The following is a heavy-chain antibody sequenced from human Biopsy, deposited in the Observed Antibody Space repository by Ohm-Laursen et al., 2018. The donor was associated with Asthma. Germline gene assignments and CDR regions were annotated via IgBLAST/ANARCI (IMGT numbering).Heavy chain of an antibody. CDR3: ASDFPKDYVRYNFQF. J-gene: IGHJ4*02. CDR2: HDHEEGGT. Sequence: ASVKVSCKISGYSLTDLSMHWVRQAPGQGLEWMRGHDHEEGGTVDAWRFQGRVTMTEDTSTDTAYMELSSLSSDDTAVYYCASDFPKDYVRYNFQFWGQGTLVTVSS. CDR1: GYSLTDLS. V-gene: IGHV1-24*01. D-gene: IGHD4-17*01.